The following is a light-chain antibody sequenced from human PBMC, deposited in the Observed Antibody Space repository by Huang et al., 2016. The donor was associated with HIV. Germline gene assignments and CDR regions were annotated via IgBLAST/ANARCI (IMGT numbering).Light chain of an antibody. J-gene: IGKJ5*01. CDR3: MQGTHWPPT. Sequence: DVVLIQSPLSLPVTLGQPASISCGSSQSLAHSDGNIYLNWFQLRPGQSPRRLIYNVSKRGSGVPDRFSGSGSGTDFTLKISRVEAEDVGFYYCMQGTHWPPTFAQGTRLEIK. V-gene: IGKV2-30*02. CDR1: QSLAHSDGNIY. CDR2: NVS.